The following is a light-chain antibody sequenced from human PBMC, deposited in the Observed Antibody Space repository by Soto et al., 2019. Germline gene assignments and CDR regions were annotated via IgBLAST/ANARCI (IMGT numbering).Light chain of an antibody. CDR1: QSGLCSSNNKNY. V-gene: IGKV4-1*01. CDR3: QQHYNTPWT. J-gene: IGKJ1*01. Sequence: DIVMTQYPDSLAVSLGEGAAINCKSSQSGLCSSNNKNYLAWYQQKAGQPPKLLIYWASTRESGVPDRFSGSGSGTDFTLTISSLQAEDVAVYYCQQHYNTPWTFGQGTKGDIK. CDR2: WAS.